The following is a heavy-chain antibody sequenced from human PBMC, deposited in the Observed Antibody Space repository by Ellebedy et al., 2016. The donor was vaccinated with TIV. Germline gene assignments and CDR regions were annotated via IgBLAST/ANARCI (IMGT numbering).Heavy chain of an antibody. J-gene: IGHJ5*02. Sequence: GESLKISCAASGFTFSSYGMHWVRQAPGKGLGWVAVISYDGSNKYYADSVKGRFTISRDNSKNTLYLQMNSLRAEDTAVYYCARSGVDNWFDPWGQGTLVTVSS. CDR3: ARSGVDNWFDP. CDR1: GFTFSSYG. CDR2: ISYDGSNK. D-gene: IGHD2-21*01. V-gene: IGHV3-30*03.